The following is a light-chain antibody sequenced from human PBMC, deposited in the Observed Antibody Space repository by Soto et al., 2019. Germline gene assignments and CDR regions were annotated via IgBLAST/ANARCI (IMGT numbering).Light chain of an antibody. V-gene: IGKV1-5*01. Sequence: DIQMTQTPSPLSASVGDRVTITCRASESLGRWLAWYQQKPGKAPKLLIYDASNLESGVPSRFSGSGSGTEFTLTNSSLQPDDFATYYCQQYDTFYSFAQGTKLEIK. CDR2: DAS. J-gene: IGKJ2*03. CDR1: ESLGRW. CDR3: QQYDTFYS.